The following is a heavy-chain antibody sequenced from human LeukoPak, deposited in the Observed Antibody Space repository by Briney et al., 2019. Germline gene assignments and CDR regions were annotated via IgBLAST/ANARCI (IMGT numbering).Heavy chain of an antibody. CDR1: GYTFTGYN. CDR3: ARGANGLDF. V-gene: IGHV1-2*02. J-gene: IGHJ4*02. CDR2: INPNSGGT. Sequence: ASVKVSCKASGYTFTGYNIHWVRQAPGQGLEWMGWINPNSGGTNYTQKFQGRVTMTRDTSTSTVYMELSSLRSDDTAIYYCARGANGLDFWGQGTLVTVSS. D-gene: IGHD2-8*01.